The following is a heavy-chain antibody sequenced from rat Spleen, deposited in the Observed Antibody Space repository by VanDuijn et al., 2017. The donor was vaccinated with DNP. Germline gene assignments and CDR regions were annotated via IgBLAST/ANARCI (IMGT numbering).Heavy chain of an antibody. CDR3: ARHEDYSSYVYGFAY. D-gene: IGHD1-2*01. CDR2: LSTCGDKS. Sequence: EVQLVESWGGLVQPGRSLKLSCAASGFTFSNYAIAWVRQAPTKGLGWVASLSTCGDKSAYRDSVKRRFIIFRDDAKNTQYLQMDSLRSEDTAPYYCARHEDYSSYVYGFAYWGQGTLVTVSS. V-gene: IGHV5S13*01. CDR1: GFTFSNYA. J-gene: IGHJ3*01.